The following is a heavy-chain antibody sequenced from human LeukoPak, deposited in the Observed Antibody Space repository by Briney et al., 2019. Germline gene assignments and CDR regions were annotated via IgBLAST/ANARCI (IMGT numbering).Heavy chain of an antibody. CDR3: AKPAKTDYADY. CDR2: INGSGGST. V-gene: IGHV3-23*01. D-gene: IGHD1-14*01. Sequence: GGSLRLSCAASGFTFSSYAMNWFRQAPGKGLEWVSSINGSGGSTYYAVSVKGRFTISRDNSKNMLYLQMNSLRAEDTAVYYCAKPAKTDYADYWGQGTLVTVSS. CDR1: GFTFSSYA. J-gene: IGHJ4*02.